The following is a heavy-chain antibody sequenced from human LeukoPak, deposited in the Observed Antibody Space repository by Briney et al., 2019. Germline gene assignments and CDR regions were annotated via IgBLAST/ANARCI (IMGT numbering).Heavy chain of an antibody. J-gene: IGHJ6*03. V-gene: IGHV4-39*07. CDR1: GGSISSSSYY. CDR3: ARNGYYYYMDV. CDR2: IYHSGST. Sequence: SETLSLTCTVSGGSISSSSYYWGWIRQPPGKGLEWIGSIYHSGSTNYNPSLKSRVTISVDKSKNQFSLKLSSVTAADTAVYYCARNGYYYYMDVWGKGTTVTVSS.